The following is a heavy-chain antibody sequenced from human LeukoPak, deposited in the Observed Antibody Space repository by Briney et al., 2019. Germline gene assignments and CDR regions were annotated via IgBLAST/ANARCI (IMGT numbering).Heavy chain of an antibody. CDR2: INHSGST. Sequence: SETLSLTCAVYGGSFSGYYWSWIRQPPGKGLEWIGEINHSGSTNYNPSLKSRVTISVDTSKNQSSLKLSSVTAADTAVYYCARYYYDSSGSLFDYWGQGTLVTVS. V-gene: IGHV4-34*01. J-gene: IGHJ4*02. CDR3: ARYYYDSSGSLFDY. D-gene: IGHD3-22*01. CDR1: GGSFSGYY.